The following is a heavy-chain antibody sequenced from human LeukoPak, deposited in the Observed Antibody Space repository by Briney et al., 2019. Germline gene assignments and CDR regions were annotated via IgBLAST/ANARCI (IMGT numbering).Heavy chain of an antibody. J-gene: IGHJ5*02. D-gene: IGHD1-26*01. V-gene: IGHV3-74*03. Sequence: QPGGSLRLSCAASGFTLSAYWMHWVRQAPGKGLVWVSRIDTVGSTTTYADSVKGRFTISRDNAKNTLHLQMSSLTADDTGVYYCARVRSGSDDWVDPWGQGTLVTVSS. CDR2: IDTVGSTT. CDR1: GFTLSAYW. CDR3: ARVRSGSDDWVDP.